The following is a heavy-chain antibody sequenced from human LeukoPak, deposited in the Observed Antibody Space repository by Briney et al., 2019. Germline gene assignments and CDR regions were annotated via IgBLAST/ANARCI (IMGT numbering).Heavy chain of an antibody. CDR3: ARDLNGYGSGSYSFDY. D-gene: IGHD3-10*01. CDR2: IYYSGRT. CDR1: GGSISSYY. J-gene: IGHJ4*02. V-gene: IGHV4-59*12. Sequence: SETLSLTCSVSGGSISSYYWSWIRQPPGKGLEWIGYIYYSGRTSYNPSLKSRVTISVDTSKNQFSLKLSSVTAADTAVYYCARDLNGYGSGSYSFDYWGQGTLVTVSS.